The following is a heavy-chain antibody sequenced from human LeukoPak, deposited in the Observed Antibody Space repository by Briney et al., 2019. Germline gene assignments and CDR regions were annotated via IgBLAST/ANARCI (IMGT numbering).Heavy chain of an antibody. Sequence: GGSLRLSCAASGFTFSNYGIHWVRQAPGKGLEWVTFIRFDGSNRYYSDSVKGRFTISRDNAENSLYLQMNSLRAEDTAVYYCARGASTFDYWGQGTLVTVSS. CDR1: GFTFSNYG. D-gene: IGHD2-2*01. CDR2: IRFDGSNR. V-gene: IGHV3-30*02. J-gene: IGHJ4*02. CDR3: ARGASTFDY.